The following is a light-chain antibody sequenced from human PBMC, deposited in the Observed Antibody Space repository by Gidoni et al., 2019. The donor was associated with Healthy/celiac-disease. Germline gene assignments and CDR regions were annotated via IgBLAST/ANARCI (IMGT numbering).Light chain of an antibody. CDR3: QQSYSTPRS. CDR1: QSISSY. J-gene: IGKJ2*04. Sequence: DIQMTQSPSSLSASVGDRVTITCRASQSISSYLNWYQQKPGKAPKLLIYAASSLQSGGPSRFSGSGSGTDFTLTISSLQPEDFATYDCQQSYSTPRSFGQGTKLESK. V-gene: IGKV1-39*01. CDR2: AAS.